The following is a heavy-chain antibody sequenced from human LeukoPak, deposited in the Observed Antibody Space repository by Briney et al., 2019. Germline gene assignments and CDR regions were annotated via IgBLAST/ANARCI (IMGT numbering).Heavy chain of an antibody. CDR2: IYHSGST. CDR3: ARGSNRVLRYFDWSLAGMDV. J-gene: IGHJ6*04. V-gene: IGHV4-4*02. D-gene: IGHD3-9*01. CDR1: GGSISSSNW. Sequence: SGTLSLTCAVSGGSISSSNWWSWVRQAPGKGLEWIGEIYHSGSTNYNPSLKSRVTISVDKSKNQFSLKLSSVTAADTAVYYCARGSNRVLRYFDWSLAGMDVWGKGTTVTVSS.